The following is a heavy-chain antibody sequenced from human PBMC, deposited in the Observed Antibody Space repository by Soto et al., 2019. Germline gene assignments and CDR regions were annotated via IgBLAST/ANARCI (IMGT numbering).Heavy chain of an antibody. Sequence: PSETLSLTCPVSGCSVRSGDYFWSWLRQSPGKRLEWIAYIYYSGSTNYNPSLKSRATISVDTSKSQVSLTLTSMTAADAALYYCARSPNYYYYGFDVWGQGTAVTVSS. V-gene: IGHV4-61*08. CDR2: IYYSGST. J-gene: IGHJ6*02. D-gene: IGHD3-10*01. CDR3: ARSPNYYYYGFDV. CDR1: GCSVRSGDYF.